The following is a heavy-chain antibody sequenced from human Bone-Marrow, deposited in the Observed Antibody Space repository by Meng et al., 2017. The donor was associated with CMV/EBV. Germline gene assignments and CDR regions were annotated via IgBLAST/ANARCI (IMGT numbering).Heavy chain of an antibody. CDR2: IKQDGSEK. J-gene: IGHJ4*01. CDR1: GFTFSNYG. Sequence: GGSLRLSCAASGFTFSNYGMHWVRQAPGKGLEWVANIKQDGSEKYYVDSVKGRFTISRDNAKNSLYLQMNSLRAEDTAMYYCARTYDFWSGTDYWGHGTLVTVSA. V-gene: IGHV3-7*01. D-gene: IGHD3-3*01. CDR3: ARTYDFWSGTDY.